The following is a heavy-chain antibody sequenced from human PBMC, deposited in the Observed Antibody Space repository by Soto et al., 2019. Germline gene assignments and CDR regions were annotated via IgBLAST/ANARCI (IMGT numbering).Heavy chain of an antibody. V-gene: IGHV4-34*01. J-gene: IGHJ6*03. Sequence: SETLSLTCAVYGGSFSGYYWSWIRQPPGKGLEWIGEINHSGSTNYNPSLKSRVTISVDTSKNQFSLKLSSVTAADTAVYYCARGVAPALKGTVYYMDVWGKGTTVTVSS. CDR3: ARGVAPALKGTVYYMDV. CDR2: INHSGST. D-gene: IGHD2-2*01. CDR1: GGSFSGYY.